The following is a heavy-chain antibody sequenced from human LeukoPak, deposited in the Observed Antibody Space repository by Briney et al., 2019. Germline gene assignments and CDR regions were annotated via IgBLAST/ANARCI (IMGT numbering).Heavy chain of an antibody. Sequence: SETLSLTCTVSGGSIRSSYWSWLRQPPGKGLEWIGYMYYSGSTKYNPSLKSRVTMSVDTSQNQFSLKLSSVTAADTAVYHCARVSVSGYGYYYFDYWGQGTLVTVSS. D-gene: IGHD5-12*01. CDR2: MYYSGST. J-gene: IGHJ4*02. V-gene: IGHV4-59*01. CDR3: ARVSVSGYGYYYFDY. CDR1: GGSIRSSY.